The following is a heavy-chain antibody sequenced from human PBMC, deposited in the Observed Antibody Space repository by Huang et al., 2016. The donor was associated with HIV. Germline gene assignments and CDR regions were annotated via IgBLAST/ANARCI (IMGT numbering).Heavy chain of an antibody. Sequence: EVQLVESGGGLIQPGGSLRLSCAASGFSVSRNYMSWVRQVPGKGLEWVSVIDSGGRKYDADSVKGRFTSSRDSFKNTLYLQMNGLRVEDTAVYYCARVAYSGYDLPFDFWGQGTLVTVSS. CDR2: IDSGGRK. D-gene: IGHD3-22*01. J-gene: IGHJ4*02. CDR1: GFSVSRNY. V-gene: IGHV3-53*01. CDR3: ARVAYSGYDLPFDF.